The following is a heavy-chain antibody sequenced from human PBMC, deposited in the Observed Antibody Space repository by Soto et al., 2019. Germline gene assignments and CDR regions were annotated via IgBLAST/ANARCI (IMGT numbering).Heavy chain of an antibody. CDR2: ISGSGGST. CDR1: GFTFSSYA. V-gene: IGHV3-23*01. Sequence: EVLLLESGGGLVQPGGSLRLSCAASGFTFSSYAMSWVRQAPGKGLEWVSVISGSGGSTYYADSVKGRFTISRNNSKNTLYRQMSSLRAEDTAVYYCARRSSGWYFYYWGQGTLVTVSS. CDR3: ARRSSGWYFYY. D-gene: IGHD6-19*01. J-gene: IGHJ4*02.